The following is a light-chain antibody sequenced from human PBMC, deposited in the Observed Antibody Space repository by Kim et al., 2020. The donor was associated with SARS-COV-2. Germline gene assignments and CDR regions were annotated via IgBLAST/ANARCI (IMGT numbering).Light chain of an antibody. Sequence: TIPRTETSIAVGGYNYVAWYQQHPGKAPKLMIYEVSKRPSGVPDRFSGSKSGNTASLTVSGHQAEDEADYYCSSYAGSNTIYVFGTGTKVSVL. CDR1: SIAVGGYNY. CDR3: SSYAGSNTIYV. J-gene: IGLJ1*01. CDR2: EVS. V-gene: IGLV2-8*01.